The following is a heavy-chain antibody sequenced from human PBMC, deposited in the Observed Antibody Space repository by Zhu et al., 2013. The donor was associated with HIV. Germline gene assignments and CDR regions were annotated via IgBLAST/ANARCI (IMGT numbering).Heavy chain of an antibody. V-gene: IGHV1-69*06. CDR2: INVMFGTG. CDR1: GGTFSTST. Sequence: QVQLVQSGAEVKKPGSSVRVSCKASGGTFSTSTLSWVRQAPGQGLEWVGGINVMFGTGSYAQKFQGRVTISADKSTSTTYLELTSLRSEDTAVYYCARGRDYQYDSSGHYDPGFDPSGRGNPGHRLL. D-gene: IGHD3-22*01. J-gene: IGHJ5*02. CDR3: ARGRDYQYDSSGHYDPGFDP.